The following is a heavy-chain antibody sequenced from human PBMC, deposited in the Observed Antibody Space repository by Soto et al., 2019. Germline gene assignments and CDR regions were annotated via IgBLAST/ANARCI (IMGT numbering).Heavy chain of an antibody. CDR3: ARGGEAAAGMVEIDY. Sequence: SETLSLTCTVSGGSISSYYWSWIRQPPGKGLEWIGYIYYSGSTNYNPSLKSRVTISVDTSKNQFSLKLSSVTAADTAVYYCARGGEAAAGMVEIDYWGQGTLVTVSS. CDR1: GGSISSYY. J-gene: IGHJ4*02. D-gene: IGHD6-13*01. CDR2: IYYSGST. V-gene: IGHV4-59*01.